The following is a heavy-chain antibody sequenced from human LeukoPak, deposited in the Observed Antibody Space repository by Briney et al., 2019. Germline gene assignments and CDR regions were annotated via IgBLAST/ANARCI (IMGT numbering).Heavy chain of an antibody. CDR3: ARDSPYSSSWEREYYFDY. CDR1: GFTFSSYS. CDR2: ISSSSYI. Sequence: GGSLRLSCAASGFTFSSYSMNWVRQAPGKGLEWVSSISSSSYIYYADSVKGRFTISRDNAKNSLYLQMNSLRAEDTAVYYCARDSPYSSSWEREYYFDYWGQGTLVTVSS. V-gene: IGHV3-21*01. J-gene: IGHJ4*02. D-gene: IGHD6-13*01.